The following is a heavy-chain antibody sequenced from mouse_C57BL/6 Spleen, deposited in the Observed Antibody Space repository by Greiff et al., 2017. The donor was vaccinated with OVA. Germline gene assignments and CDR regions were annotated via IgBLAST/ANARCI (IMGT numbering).Heavy chain of an antibody. CDR3: ARHNYSNLRGAMDY. D-gene: IGHD2-5*01. Sequence: VQLKESGPGLVAPSQSLSITCTVSGFSLTSYGVHWVRQPPGKGLEWLVVIWSDGSTTYNSALKSRLSISKDNSKSQVFLKMNSLQTDDTAMYYCARHNYSNLRGAMDYWGQGTSVTVSS. J-gene: IGHJ4*01. CDR1: GFSLTSYG. V-gene: IGHV2-6-1*01. CDR2: IWSDGST.